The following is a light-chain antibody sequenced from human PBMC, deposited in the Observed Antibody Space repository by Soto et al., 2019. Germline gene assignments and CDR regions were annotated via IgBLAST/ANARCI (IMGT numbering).Light chain of an antibody. V-gene: IGLV2-8*01. CDR3: SSYAGTDNLV. CDR1: SSDVGGYNY. CDR2: EVS. Sequence: QSVLTQPPSASGSPGQSVTISCTGTSSDVGGYNYVSWYQHHPGKAPKLMIYEVSKRPSGVSDRFSGSKSGNTASLTVSGLQAEDEADYCCSSYAGTDNLVFGTGTKVTVL. J-gene: IGLJ1*01.